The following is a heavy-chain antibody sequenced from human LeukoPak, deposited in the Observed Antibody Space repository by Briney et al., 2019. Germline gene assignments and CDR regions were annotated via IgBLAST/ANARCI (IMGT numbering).Heavy chain of an antibody. CDR1: GYALTEIT. Sequence: ASVKVSCKVYGYALTEITMYRVRRAHGKGHEWMGSFDPEAGETIYAQKFQGRVTMTEDTSKATAYIELRCLSSEDSAAYYCATIRIDREKMGNDSLCDLWGKGTRVTV. CDR2: FDPEAGET. J-gene: IGHJ5*02. D-gene: IGHD2-21*01. CDR3: ATIRIDREKMGNDSLCDL. V-gene: IGHV1-24*01.